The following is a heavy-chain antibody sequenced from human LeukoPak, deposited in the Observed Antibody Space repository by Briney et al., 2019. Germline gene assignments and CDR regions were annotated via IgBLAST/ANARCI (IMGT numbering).Heavy chain of an antibody. J-gene: IGHJ5*02. Sequence: SETLSLTXAVSGYSISSGYYWGWIRQPPGKGLEWIGSIYHSGSTYYNPSLKSRVTISVDTSKNQFSLKLSSVTAADTAVYYCARRAGVYRSGGSCPPSWFDPWGQGTLVTVSS. CDR2: IYHSGST. CDR1: GYSISSGYY. D-gene: IGHD2-15*01. V-gene: IGHV4-38-2*01. CDR3: ARRAGVYRSGGSCPPSWFDP.